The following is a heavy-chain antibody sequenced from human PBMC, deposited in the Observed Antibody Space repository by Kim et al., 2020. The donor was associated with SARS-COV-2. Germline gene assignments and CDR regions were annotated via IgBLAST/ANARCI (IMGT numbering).Heavy chain of an antibody. D-gene: IGHD5-18*01. Sequence: SETLSLTCTVSGGSISSDTSYWSWIRQPDGKGLEWIGRIYNGGSTNYNPSLESRVTISVDTPKNQFSLMLSSVTAAATAVYYCASTQRSSYGGPDMIESWGQGTLVTVSS. CDR3: ASTQRSSYGGPDMIES. CDR1: GGSISSDTSY. J-gene: IGHJ4*02. V-gene: IGHV4-61*02. CDR2: IYNGGST.